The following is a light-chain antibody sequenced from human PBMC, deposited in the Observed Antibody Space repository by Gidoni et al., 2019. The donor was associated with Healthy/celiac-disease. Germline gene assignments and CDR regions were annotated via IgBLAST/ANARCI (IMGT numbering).Light chain of an antibody. V-gene: IGLV1-47*01. CDR1: SSTIGSNS. CDR3: AAWDDSLSGLYV. J-gene: IGLJ1*01. CDR2: RNN. Sequence: QSVLTQPPSASGTPGPRVPISCSGSSSTIGSNSVYWYPHLPGTAPKLLIYRNNQRPSGVPDRFSGSKSGTSASLAISGLRSEDEADYYCAAWDDSLSGLYVFGTGTKVTVL.